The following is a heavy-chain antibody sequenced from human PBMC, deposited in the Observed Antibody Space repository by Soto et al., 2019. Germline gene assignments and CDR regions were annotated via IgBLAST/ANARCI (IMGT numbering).Heavy chain of an antibody. V-gene: IGHV1-3*01. CDR3: ARGPGGPAGPGDY. J-gene: IGHJ4*02. CDR1: GYTFTSYA. Sequence: QVQLVQSGAEVKKPGASVKVSCKASGYTFTSYAMHWVRQAPGQRLEWMGWINAGNGNTKYSQKFQGRVTITRDTPASTAYMERSSLRSEDTAVYYCARGPGGPAGPGDYWGQGTLVTVSS. CDR2: INAGNGNT. D-gene: IGHD2-15*01.